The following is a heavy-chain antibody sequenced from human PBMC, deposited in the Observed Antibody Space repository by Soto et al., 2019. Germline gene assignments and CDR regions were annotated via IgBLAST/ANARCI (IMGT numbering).Heavy chain of an antibody. CDR2: IYYSGST. CDR3: ANYYDSSGYYSFFSKTDYYGMDV. Sequence: SETLSLTCTVSGGSISSSSYYWGWILHPPRKGLEWIGSIYYSGSTYYNPSLKSRVTISVDTSKNQFSLKLSSVTAADTAVYYCANYYDSSGYYSFFSKTDYYGMDVWGQGTTVTVSS. CDR1: GGSISSSSYY. D-gene: IGHD3-22*01. J-gene: IGHJ6*02. V-gene: IGHV4-39*01.